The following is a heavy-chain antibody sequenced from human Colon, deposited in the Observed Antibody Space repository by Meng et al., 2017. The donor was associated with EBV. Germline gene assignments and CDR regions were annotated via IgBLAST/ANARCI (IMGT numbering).Heavy chain of an antibody. J-gene: IGHJ5*02. CDR1: CYTFSTYT. Sequence: QGQLVQSGSELKKPGASLKFSCKASCYTFSTYTMHLVRQAHGRGLEWIGWISTNSGTPTHTQGFTGRFDFSLDTSVSTAYLQIGSLEAEDTAVYYCARGGNFDPGGQGTLVTVSS. D-gene: IGHD2/OR15-2a*01. CDR2: ISTNSGTP. V-gene: IGHV7-4-1*01. CDR3: ARGGNFDP.